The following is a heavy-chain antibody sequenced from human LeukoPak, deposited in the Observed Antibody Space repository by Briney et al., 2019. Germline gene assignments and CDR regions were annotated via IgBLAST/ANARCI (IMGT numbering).Heavy chain of an antibody. Sequence: SETLSPTCTVSGGSISSGDYYWSWIRQPPGKGLEWIGYIYYSGSTYYNPSLKSRVTISVDTSKNQFSLKLSSVTAADTAVYYCARYIRSEYYDSTEYFQHWGQGTLVTVSS. V-gene: IGHV4-30-4*01. CDR3: ARYIRSEYYDSTEYFQH. D-gene: IGHD3-22*01. J-gene: IGHJ1*01. CDR1: GGSISSGDYY. CDR2: IYYSGST.